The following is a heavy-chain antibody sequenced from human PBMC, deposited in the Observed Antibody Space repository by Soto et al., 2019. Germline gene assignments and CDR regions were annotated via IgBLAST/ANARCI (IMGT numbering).Heavy chain of an antibody. D-gene: IGHD2-2*01. CDR3: ARQYCSSTSCYGYYYYYMDV. CDR1: GYTFTSYD. CDR2: MNPNSGNT. J-gene: IGHJ6*03. V-gene: IGHV1-8*01. Sequence: ASVKVSCKASGYTFTSYDINWVRQATGQGLEWMGWMNPNSGNTGYAQKFQGQVTISADKSISTAYLQWSSLKASDTAMYYCARQYCSSTSCYGYYYYYMDVWGKGTTVTVSS.